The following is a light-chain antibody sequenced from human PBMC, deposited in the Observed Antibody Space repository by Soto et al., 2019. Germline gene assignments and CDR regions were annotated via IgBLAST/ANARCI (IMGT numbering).Light chain of an antibody. CDR3: AAWDDSLSGLHVI. CDR1: TSNIGINY. J-gene: IGLJ2*01. CDR2: RNN. Sequence: QSVLTQPPSASGTPGQRVTISCSGSTSNIGINYVYWYQQLPGTAPKLLLSRNNQRPSGVHDRFSGSRSGTSASLAISGLRSADEADYYCAAWDDSLSGLHVIFGGGTQLTVL. V-gene: IGLV1-47*01.